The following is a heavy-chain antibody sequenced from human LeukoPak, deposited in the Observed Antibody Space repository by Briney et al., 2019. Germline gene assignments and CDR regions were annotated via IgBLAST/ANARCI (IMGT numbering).Heavy chain of an antibody. D-gene: IGHD3-10*01. CDR3: ARGVLWFGELSDAFDI. V-gene: IGHV4-4*07. CDR2: IYTSGST. Sequence: PSETLSLTCTVSGGSISSYYWSWTRQPAGKGLEWIGRIYTSGSTNYNPSLKSRVTMSVDTSKNQFSLKLSSVTAADTAVYYCARGVLWFGELSDAFDIWGQGTMVTVSS. J-gene: IGHJ3*02. CDR1: GGSISSYY.